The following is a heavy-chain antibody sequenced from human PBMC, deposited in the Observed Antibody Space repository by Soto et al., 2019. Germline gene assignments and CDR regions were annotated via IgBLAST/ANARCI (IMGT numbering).Heavy chain of an antibody. D-gene: IGHD3-22*01. J-gene: IGHJ6*02. V-gene: IGHV3-30-3*01. Sequence: QAQLVESGGGVVQPGRSLRLSCAASGFSFSVYAMHWVRQSPGKGLEWVAVTSSDGTKKYYTDSVQGRFTISRDNYKNTLYLQMSSLRAEESSLYYCAREVVAPADYYYGLDLWGQGTTVTVSS. CDR3: AREVVAPADYYYGLDL. CDR1: GFSFSVYA. CDR2: TSSDGTKK.